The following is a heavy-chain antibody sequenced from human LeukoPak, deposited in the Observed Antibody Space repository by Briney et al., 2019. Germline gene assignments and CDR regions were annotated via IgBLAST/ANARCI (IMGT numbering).Heavy chain of an antibody. Sequence: SETLSLTCTVSGGSISSYYWSWIRQPPGKGLEWIGYIYYSGTTNYNPSLRSRVTISLDTSKNQFSLKLSSVTAADTAVYYCARHRERSWTYYFDYWGQGTLVTVSS. V-gene: IGHV4-59*08. CDR1: GGSISSYY. CDR3: ARHRERSWTYYFDY. D-gene: IGHD1-1*01. CDR2: IYYSGTT. J-gene: IGHJ4*02.